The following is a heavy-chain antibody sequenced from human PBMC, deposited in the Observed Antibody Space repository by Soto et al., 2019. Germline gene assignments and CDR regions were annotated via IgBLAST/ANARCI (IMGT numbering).Heavy chain of an antibody. CDR1: GYSFTSYW. CDR3: ARLLTYYDFWSGSKTYYYYGMEV. Sequence: GESLKISCKGSGYSFTSYWISWSRQMPGKGLEWMGRMDPSDSYTNYSPSFQGHVTISADKSISTAYLQWSSLKASDTAMYYCARLLTYYDFWSGSKTYYYYGMEVWGQGTTVTVSS. V-gene: IGHV5-10-1*01. J-gene: IGHJ6*02. D-gene: IGHD3-3*01. CDR2: MDPSDSYT.